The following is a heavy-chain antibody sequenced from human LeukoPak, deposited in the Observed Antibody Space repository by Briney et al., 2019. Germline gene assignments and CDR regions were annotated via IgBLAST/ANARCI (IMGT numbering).Heavy chain of an antibody. D-gene: IGHD2-15*01. J-gene: IGHJ4*02. V-gene: IGHV1-8*01. CDR2: MNPNSGNT. Sequence: GASVKVSCKASGYTFTSYDINWVRQATGQGLEWMGWMNPNSGNTGYAQKFQGRVTMTRNTSICTAYMELSSLRSEDTAVYYCARGSGCSGGSCSYYYFDYWGQGTLVTVSS. CDR3: ARGSGCSGGSCSYYYFDY. CDR1: GYTFTSYD.